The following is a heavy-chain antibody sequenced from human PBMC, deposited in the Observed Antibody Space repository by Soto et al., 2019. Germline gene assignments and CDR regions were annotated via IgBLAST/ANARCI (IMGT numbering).Heavy chain of an antibody. V-gene: IGHV3-33*01. J-gene: IGHJ3*02. CDR1: GFTFSSYG. Sequence: PGGSLRLSCAASGFTFSSYGMHWVRQAPGKGLEWVAVIWYDGSNKYYADSVKGRFTISRDNSKNTLYLQMNSLRAEDTAVYYCARDRSYGSGSYYRFSAFDIWGQGTMVTVSS. CDR2: IWYDGSNK. D-gene: IGHD3-10*01. CDR3: ARDRSYGSGSYYRFSAFDI.